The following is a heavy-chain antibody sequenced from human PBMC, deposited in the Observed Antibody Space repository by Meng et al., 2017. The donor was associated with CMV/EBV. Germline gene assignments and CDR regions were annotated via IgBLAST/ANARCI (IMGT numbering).Heavy chain of an antibody. CDR1: GFTVSSNY. J-gene: IGHJ6*02. CDR2: IYSGGST. D-gene: IGHD3-3*01. Sequence: GGSLRLSCAASGFTVSSNYMSWVRQAPGKGLEWVSVIYSGGSTYYAASVKVRFTISRDNSKNTLYLQMNSLRAEDTAVYYCARDVGTHDYDFWSGPWQSYGMDVWGQGTTVTVSS. CDR3: ARDVGTHDYDFWSGPWQSYGMDV. V-gene: IGHV3-66*02.